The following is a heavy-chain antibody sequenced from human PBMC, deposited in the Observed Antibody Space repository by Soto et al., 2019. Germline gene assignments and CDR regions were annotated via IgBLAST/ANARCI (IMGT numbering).Heavy chain of an antibody. CDR3: ARGNNYYDTVDWFDP. J-gene: IGHJ5*02. V-gene: IGHV4-59*01. Sequence: SETLSLTCTVSGGSISSYYWSWIRQPPGKGLEWIGYIYYSGSTNYNPSLKSRVNISVDTSKNQISLKLSSVTAADTAVYYCARGNNYYDTVDWFDPWGQGTLVTVS. D-gene: IGHD3-22*01. CDR1: GGSISSYY. CDR2: IYYSGST.